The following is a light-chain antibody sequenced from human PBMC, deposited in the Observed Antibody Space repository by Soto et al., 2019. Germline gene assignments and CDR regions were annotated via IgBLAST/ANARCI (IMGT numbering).Light chain of an antibody. V-gene: IGKV3-20*01. CDR3: QQYGSSPFT. Sequence: EIVMPQSPATLSVSPGETASLSCRASQSAGNFLAWYQQKPGQAPRLLIYGASSRATGIPDRFSGSESGTDFTLTISRLEPEDFAVYYCQQYGSSPFTFGPGTKVDI. CDR1: QSAGNF. CDR2: GAS. J-gene: IGKJ3*01.